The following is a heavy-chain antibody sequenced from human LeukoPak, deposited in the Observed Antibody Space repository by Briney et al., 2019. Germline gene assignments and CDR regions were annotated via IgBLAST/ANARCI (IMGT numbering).Heavy chain of an antibody. V-gene: IGHV1-2*06. CDR1: GYTFTGYY. CDR2: INPNSGGT. D-gene: IGHD3-9*01. Sequence: ASVKVSCKASGYTFTGYYMHWVRQAPGQGLELMGRINPNSGGTNYAQKFQGRVTMTRDTSISTAYMELSRLRSDDTAVYYCARGGRDILTGYYTDFYYGMDVWGQGTTVTVSS. J-gene: IGHJ6*02. CDR3: ARGGRDILTGYYTDFYYGMDV.